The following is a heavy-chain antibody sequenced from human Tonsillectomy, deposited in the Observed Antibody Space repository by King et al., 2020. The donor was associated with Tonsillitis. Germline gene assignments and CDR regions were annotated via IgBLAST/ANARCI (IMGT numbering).Heavy chain of an antibody. Sequence: VQLQESGSRLVKPSKTLSLTCSVSGGSISTGGYSWTWIRQPPGKGLEWIGCFHHTGTTYYNPSLKSRITISIDRSKNQFSLSLRSVTAADTALYYCARDQDDFWSAAFDIWGQGAMVTVSS. V-gene: IGHV4-30-2*01. CDR2: FHHTGTT. CDR3: ARDQDDFWSAAFDI. D-gene: IGHD3-3*01. CDR1: GGSISTGGYS. J-gene: IGHJ3*02.